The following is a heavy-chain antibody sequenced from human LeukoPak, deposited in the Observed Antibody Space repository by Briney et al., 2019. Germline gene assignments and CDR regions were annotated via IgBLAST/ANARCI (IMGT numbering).Heavy chain of an antibody. J-gene: IGHJ4*02. CDR2: IYSGGAT. CDR1: GFTVSTNY. Sequence: GGSLRLSCAASGFTVSTNYMTWVRQAPVKGLEWVSVIYSGGATYYADSVKGRFTISRDNSKNTLYPQMNSLGVEDTAVYYCAREDVTAGYDYWGQGTLVTVSS. CDR3: AREDVTAGYDY. D-gene: IGHD1-14*01. V-gene: IGHV3-66*01.